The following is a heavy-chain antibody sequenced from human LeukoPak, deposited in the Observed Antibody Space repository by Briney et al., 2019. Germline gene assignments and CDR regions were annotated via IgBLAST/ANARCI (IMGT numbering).Heavy chain of an antibody. V-gene: IGHV1-2*02. Sequence: ASVKVSCKASGYTFTGYYMHWVRQAPGQGLEWMGWINPNSGGTNYAQNFQGRVTMTRDTSISTAYMELSRLTSDDTAVYYCARTVGAVTSVDYWGQGTLVTVSS. D-gene: IGHD1-26*01. CDR2: INPNSGGT. J-gene: IGHJ4*02. CDR3: ARTVGAVTSVDY. CDR1: GYTFTGYY.